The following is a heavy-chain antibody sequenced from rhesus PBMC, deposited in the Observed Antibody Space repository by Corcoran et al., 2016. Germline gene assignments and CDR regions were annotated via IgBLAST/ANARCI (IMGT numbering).Heavy chain of an antibody. Sequence: QLQLQESGPGLVKPSETLSLTCAVSGGSISSNYWSWIRQITGKGLEWGGRISGSGWINDYNPSHRYRVTISTDTSKIQFSLKLTSLTAADMAVYYCASLSSNWGDYYVAYFDSWGQGVLVTVSS. CDR1: GGSISSNY. D-gene: IGHD3-34*01. V-gene: IGHV4-173*01. CDR3: ASLSSNWGDYYVAYFDS. CDR2: ISGSGWIN. J-gene: IGHJ4*01.